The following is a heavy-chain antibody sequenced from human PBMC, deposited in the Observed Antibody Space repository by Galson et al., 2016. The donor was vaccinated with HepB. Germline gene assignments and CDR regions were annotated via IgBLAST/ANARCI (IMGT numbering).Heavy chain of an antibody. CDR2: ISSGAI. D-gene: IGHD1-26*01. J-gene: IGHJ4*02. Sequence: SLRLSCAASGFTFSSYSMNWVRQAPGKGLEWVSYISSGAIYYSDSVKGRFTISRDNAKNSLYLQMNSLRAEDTAVYYCARVLGSYQSFDYWGQGTLVTVSS. CDR3: ARVLGSYQSFDY. CDR1: GFTFSSYS. V-gene: IGHV3-48*04.